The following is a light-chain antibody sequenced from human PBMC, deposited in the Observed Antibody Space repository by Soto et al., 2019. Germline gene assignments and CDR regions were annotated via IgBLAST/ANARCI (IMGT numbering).Light chain of an antibody. CDR3: QQRSRT. J-gene: IGKJ4*01. CDR1: QSVSSY. CDR2: DAS. Sequence: EIVLTQSPATLSLSPGERATLSCRASQSVSSYLAWYQQKPGQAPRLLIYDASNRATGIPARFSGSGSGTDFTLTISSLEPEDVAVYYCQQRSRTFGGGTKVEI. V-gene: IGKV3-11*01.